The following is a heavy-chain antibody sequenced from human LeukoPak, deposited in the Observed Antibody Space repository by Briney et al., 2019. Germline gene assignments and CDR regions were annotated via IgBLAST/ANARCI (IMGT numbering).Heavy chain of an antibody. D-gene: IGHD4-11*01. Sequence: PGGSLRLSCAASGFTFSSYSMNWVRQAPGKGLEWVSYISSSSSTIYYADSAKGRFTISRDNAKNSLYLQMNSLRAEDTAVYYCAREGSNIDYWGQGTLVTVSS. CDR1: GFTFSSYS. CDR2: ISSSSSTI. J-gene: IGHJ4*02. CDR3: AREGSNIDY. V-gene: IGHV3-48*01.